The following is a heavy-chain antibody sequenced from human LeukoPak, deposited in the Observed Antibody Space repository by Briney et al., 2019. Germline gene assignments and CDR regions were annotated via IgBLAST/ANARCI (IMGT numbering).Heavy chain of an antibody. D-gene: IGHD4-17*01. CDR2: LYSGGST. CDR1: GFTVSSNY. J-gene: IGHJ6*02. V-gene: IGHV3-66*01. CDR3: ARWGSGDYDYYYGMDV. Sequence: GGSLRLSCAASGFTVSSNYMSWVRQAPGKGLEWLSVLYSGGSTYYADSVKGRFTSSRDNSKNTLYLQMNSLRAEDTAVYYCARWGSGDYDYYYGMDVWGQGTTVTVSS.